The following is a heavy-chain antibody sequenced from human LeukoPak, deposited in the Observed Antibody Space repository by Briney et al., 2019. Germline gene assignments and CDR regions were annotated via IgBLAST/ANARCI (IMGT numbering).Heavy chain of an antibody. D-gene: IGHD3-16*01. CDR2: IYYSGST. Sequence: SETLSLTCTVSGGSISSYYWSWIRQPPGKGLEWIGYIYYSGSTNYNSSLKSRVTISVDTSKNQFSLKLSSVTAADTAVYYCASTPAIAVGDGFDPWGQGTLVTVSS. J-gene: IGHJ5*02. CDR1: GGSISSYY. CDR3: ASTPAIAVGDGFDP. V-gene: IGHV4-59*01.